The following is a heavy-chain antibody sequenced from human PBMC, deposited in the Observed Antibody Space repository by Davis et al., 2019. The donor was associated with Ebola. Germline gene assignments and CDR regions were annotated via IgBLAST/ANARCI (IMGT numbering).Heavy chain of an antibody. CDR1: GFTFSSYA. V-gene: IGHV3-23*01. Sequence: GESLKISCAASGFTFSSYAMSWVRQAPGKGLEWVSAISGSGGSTYYADSVKGRFTISRDNSKNTLYLQMNSLRAEDTAVYYCARDRIGVYWGQGTLVTVSS. D-gene: IGHD3-10*01. J-gene: IGHJ4*02. CDR3: ARDRIGVY. CDR2: ISGSGGST.